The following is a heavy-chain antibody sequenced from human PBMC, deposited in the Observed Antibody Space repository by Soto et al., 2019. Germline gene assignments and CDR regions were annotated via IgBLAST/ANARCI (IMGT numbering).Heavy chain of an antibody. CDR2: ISYDGSNK. CDR1: GFTFSSYG. V-gene: IGHV3-30*18. CDR3: AKAGYSSSSDYYYGMDV. D-gene: IGHD6-6*01. J-gene: IGHJ6*02. Sequence: GGSLRLSCAASGFTFSSYGMHWVRQAPGKGLEWVAVISYDGSNKYYADSVKGRFTISRDNSKNTLYLQMNSLRAEDKAVYYCAKAGYSSSSDYYYGMDVWGQGTTVTVSS.